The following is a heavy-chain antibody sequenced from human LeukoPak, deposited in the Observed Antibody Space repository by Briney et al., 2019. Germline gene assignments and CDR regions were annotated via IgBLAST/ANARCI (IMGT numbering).Heavy chain of an antibody. CDR3: ARAGNDWNDRYYYYYMDV. CDR2: IYYSGST. CDR1: GGSISSSSYY. D-gene: IGHD1-1*01. J-gene: IGHJ6*03. Sequence: PSETLSLTCSVSGGSISSSSYYWGWIRQPPGKGLEWIGNIYYSGSTYYNPSLKSRVTISVDTSKNQLSLKLSSVTAADTAAYYCARAGNDWNDRYYYYYMDVWGKGTTVTVSS. V-gene: IGHV4-39*07.